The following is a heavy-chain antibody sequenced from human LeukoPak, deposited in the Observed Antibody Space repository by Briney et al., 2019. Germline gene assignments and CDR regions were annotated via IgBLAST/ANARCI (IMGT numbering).Heavy chain of an antibody. Sequence: GGSLRLSCAASGFTFSSYWMHWVRQAPGKGLVWVSSISSSSSYIYYADSVKGRFTISRDNAKNSLYLQMNSLRAEDTAVYYCARGDSSVPFDYWGQGTLVTVSS. CDR2: ISSSSSYI. J-gene: IGHJ4*02. D-gene: IGHD6-19*01. CDR1: GFTFSSYW. V-gene: IGHV3-21*01. CDR3: ARGDSSVPFDY.